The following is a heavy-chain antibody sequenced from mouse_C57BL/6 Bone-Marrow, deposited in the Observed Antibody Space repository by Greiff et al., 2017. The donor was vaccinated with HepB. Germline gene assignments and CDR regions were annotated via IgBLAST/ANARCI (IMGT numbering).Heavy chain of an antibody. CDR1: GYTFTSYW. CDR2: IHPSDSDT. J-gene: IGHJ2*01. Sequence: QVQLQQTGAELVKPGASVKLSCKASGYTFTSYWMHWVKQRPGQGLEWIGMIHPSDSDTNYNQKFKGKATLTVDKSSSTAYMQLSSLTSEDSAVYYCAIFSLRRGGYYFDYWGQGTTLTVSS. CDR3: AIFSLRRGGYYFDY. V-gene: IGHV1-74*01. D-gene: IGHD1-2*01.